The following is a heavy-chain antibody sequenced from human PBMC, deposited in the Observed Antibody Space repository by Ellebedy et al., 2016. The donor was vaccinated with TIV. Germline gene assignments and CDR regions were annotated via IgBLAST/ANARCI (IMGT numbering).Heavy chain of an antibody. CDR1: GFTFSSYS. V-gene: IGHV3-21*01. D-gene: IGHD2-2*02. J-gene: IGHJ6*02. Sequence: GESLKISXAASGFTFSSYSMNWVRQAPGKGLEWVSSISSSSSYIYYADSVKGRFTISRDNAKNSLYLQMNSLRAEDTVVYYCARDVIVVVPAAIHYYYGMDVWGQGTTVTVSS. CDR2: ISSSSSYI. CDR3: ARDVIVVVPAAIHYYYGMDV.